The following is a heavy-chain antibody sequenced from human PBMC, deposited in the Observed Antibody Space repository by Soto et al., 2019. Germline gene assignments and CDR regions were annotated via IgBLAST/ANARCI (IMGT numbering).Heavy chain of an antibody. CDR2: ISGIGSST. J-gene: IGHJ4*02. Sequence: EVQLLESGGGLVQPGGSLRLSCAASGFPFSGYAINWVRQAPGKGLEWVSIISGIGSSTNYADSVKGRFTSSRANSRDTVHLQMNSLRSEDTACYYCAKSYYRYYDHRLLFDNWGQGTLVTVSS. CDR1: GFPFSGYA. CDR3: AKSYYRYYDHRLLFDN. D-gene: IGHD1-26*01. V-gene: IGHV3-23*01.